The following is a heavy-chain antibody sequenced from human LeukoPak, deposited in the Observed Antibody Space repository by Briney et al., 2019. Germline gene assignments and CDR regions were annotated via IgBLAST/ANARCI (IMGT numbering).Heavy chain of an antibody. D-gene: IGHD2-2*03. J-gene: IGHJ4*02. V-gene: IGHV3-21*01. CDR2: ISNSGTYI. CDR1: GFTFSSYA. Sequence: PGGSLRLSCAASGFTFSSYAMTWVRQAPGKGLEWVSSISNSGTYIYYADSVKGRFTISRDNAKNSVYLQMNSLRAEDTAVYYCARIYGYCSSSSCSYFDYWGQGTLVTVSS. CDR3: ARIYGYCSSSSCSYFDY.